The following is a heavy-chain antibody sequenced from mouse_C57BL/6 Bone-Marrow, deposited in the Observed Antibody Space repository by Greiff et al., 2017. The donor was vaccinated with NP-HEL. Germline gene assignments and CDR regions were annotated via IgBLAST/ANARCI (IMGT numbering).Heavy chain of an antibody. CDR1: GFTFSSYA. V-gene: IGHV5-4*01. J-gene: IGHJ4*01. CDR2: ISDGGSYT. CDR3: AGDYDYDGGYAMDY. Sequence: DVMLVESGGGLVKPGGSLKLSCAASGFTFSSYAMSWVRQTPEKRLEWVATISDGGSYTYYPDNVKGRSTITRDNAENNLYLQMSHLKSEDTAMYYCAGDYDYDGGYAMDYWGQGTSVTVSS. D-gene: IGHD2-4*01.